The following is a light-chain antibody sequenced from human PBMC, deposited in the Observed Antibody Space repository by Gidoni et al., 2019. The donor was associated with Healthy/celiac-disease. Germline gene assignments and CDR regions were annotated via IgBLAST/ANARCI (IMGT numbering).Light chain of an antibody. Sequence: QSALTQPASVSGSPGQSITISCTGTSSDVGSYNLVSWYQQHPGKAPKLMIYEGSQRPSGVSNRFSGSNSGNTASLTISGLQAEDEADYYCCSYAGTSYVFGTGTKVTVL. CDR1: SSDVGSYNL. CDR3: CSYAGTSYV. V-gene: IGLV2-23*01. J-gene: IGLJ1*01. CDR2: EGS.